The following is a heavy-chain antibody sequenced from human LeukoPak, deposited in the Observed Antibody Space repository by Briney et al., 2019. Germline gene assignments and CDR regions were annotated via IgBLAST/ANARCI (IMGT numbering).Heavy chain of an antibody. CDR1: GFTFDDYA. V-gene: IGHV3-9*01. J-gene: IGHJ6*02. CDR3: AKDIELQLDGMDV. Sequence: GRSLRLSCAASGFTFDDYAMHWVRQAPGKGLEWVSGISWNSGSIGYADSVKGRFTISRDNAKNSLYLQMNSLRAEDTALYYCAKDIELQLDGMDVWGQGTTVTVSS. D-gene: IGHD1-1*01. CDR2: ISWNSGSI.